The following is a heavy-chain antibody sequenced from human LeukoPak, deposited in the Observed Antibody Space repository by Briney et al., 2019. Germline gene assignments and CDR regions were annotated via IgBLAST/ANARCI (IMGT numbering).Heavy chain of an antibody. V-gene: IGHV1-18*01. CDR2: ISVYNGNT. D-gene: IGHD3-22*01. CDR3: ARDGYYYDSSDYPDY. CDR1: GYTLTSYG. Sequence: PGASVKVSCKASGYTLTSYGISWVRQAPGQGLEWMGWISVYNGNTKNAQQFQGRVTMTTDTSTSTAYMELRSLRSDDTAVYYCARDGYYYDSSDYPDYWGQGTLVTVSP. J-gene: IGHJ4*02.